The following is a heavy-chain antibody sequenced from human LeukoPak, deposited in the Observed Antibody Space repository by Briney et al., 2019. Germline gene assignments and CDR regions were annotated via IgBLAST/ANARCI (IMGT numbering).Heavy chain of an antibody. D-gene: IGHD3-10*01. CDR2: ISGSGNKI. CDR3: ARGTQSPVSGYFDF. Sequence: RPGGSLRLSCAASGFTYSSYSMNWVRQAPGKGLEWVSYISGSGNKIKYADSVKGRFTISRDNAKNSLYLQMNSLRAEDTAVYYCARGTQSPVSGYFDFWGQGTLVTVSS. J-gene: IGHJ4*02. V-gene: IGHV3-48*04. CDR1: GFTYSSYS.